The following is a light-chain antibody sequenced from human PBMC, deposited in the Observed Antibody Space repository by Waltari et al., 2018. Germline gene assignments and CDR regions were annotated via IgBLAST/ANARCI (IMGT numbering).Light chain of an antibody. V-gene: IGLV2-14*03. J-gene: IGLJ3*02. CDR1: SSDVGNYNS. Sequence: QSALTQPASVSGSPGQSITISCTGTSSDVGNYNSVSWYQQHPGKAPNLMIYDVSQRPAVISDRLSRAKSDNTASLTISGLQTEDEGYYYCSSYSDIITVFGGGTRLTVL. CDR3: SSYSDIITV. CDR2: DVS.